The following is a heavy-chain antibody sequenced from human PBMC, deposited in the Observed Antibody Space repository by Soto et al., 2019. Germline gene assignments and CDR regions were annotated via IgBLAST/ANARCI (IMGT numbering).Heavy chain of an antibody. Sequence: QVQLVESGGGVVQPGRSLRLSCAASGFTFSSYAMHWVRQAPGKGLEWVAVISYDGSNKYYADSVKGRFTISRDNSKNTLYLQMNSLRAEETAVYYCAKDRRLNSSSGMDVWGQGTTVTVSS. J-gene: IGHJ6*02. D-gene: IGHD6-25*01. V-gene: IGHV3-30*18. CDR2: ISYDGSNK. CDR1: GFTFSSYA. CDR3: AKDRRLNSSSGMDV.